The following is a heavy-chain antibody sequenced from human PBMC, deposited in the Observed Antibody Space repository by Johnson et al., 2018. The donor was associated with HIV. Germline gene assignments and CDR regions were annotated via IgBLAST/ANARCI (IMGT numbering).Heavy chain of an antibody. J-gene: IGHJ3*02. CDR1: GFTFSSYA. CDR2: ISSNGGST. V-gene: IGHV3-64*01. Sequence: VQLVESGGGLVQPGGSLRLSCAASGFTFSSYAMHWVRQAPGKGLEYVSAISSNGGSTYYANSVKGRFTICRDNSKNTMYLQMGSLRAEDMAVYYCATSTVSDSRSWYHLEMAFDIWGQGTMVTVSS. CDR3: ATSTVSDSRSWYHLEMAFDI. D-gene: IGHD6-13*01.